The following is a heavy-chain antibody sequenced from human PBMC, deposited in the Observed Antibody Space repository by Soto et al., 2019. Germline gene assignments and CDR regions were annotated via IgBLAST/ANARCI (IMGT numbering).Heavy chain of an antibody. D-gene: IGHD3-10*01. J-gene: IGHJ6*03. CDR2: IIPILGIA. V-gene: IGHV1-69*02. Sequence: GASVKVSCKASGGTFSSYTISWVRQAPGQGLEWMGRIIPILGIANYAQKFQGRVTITADKSTGTAYMELSSLRSEDTAVYYCARSLKGSVYYYYYYVDVWGKGTTVTVSS. CDR3: ARSLKGSVYYYYYYVDV. CDR1: GGTFSSYT.